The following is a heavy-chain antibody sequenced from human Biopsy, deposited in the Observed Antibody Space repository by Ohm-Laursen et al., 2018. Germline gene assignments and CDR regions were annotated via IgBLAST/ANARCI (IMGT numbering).Heavy chain of an antibody. CDR1: GFSFNDYY. J-gene: IGHJ4*02. CDR3: ARLQGMQLQKNYFDY. CDR2: ISNSGGTI. D-gene: IGHD2-15*01. V-gene: IGHV3-11*01. Sequence: SLRLSCAAFGFSFNDYYMSWIRQAPGKRLEWVSYISNSGGTIFYADSVKGRFTVSRDNAKNSLYLHISSLRADDTAVYYCARLQGMQLQKNYFDYWGLGTPVTVSS.